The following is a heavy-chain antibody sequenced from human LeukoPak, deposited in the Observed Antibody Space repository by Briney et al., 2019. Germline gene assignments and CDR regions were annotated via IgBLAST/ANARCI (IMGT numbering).Heavy chain of an antibody. J-gene: IGHJ4*02. Sequence: PGGSLRPSCAASGFTFSSYGMSWVRQAPGKGLEWVSAISGSGGSTYYADSVKGRFTISRDNSKNTLYLQMNSLRAEDTAVYYCAKEVGSKAWGKEGYYWGQGTLVTVAS. CDR3: AKEVGSKAWGKEGYY. V-gene: IGHV3-23*01. CDR2: ISGSGGST. D-gene: IGHD7-27*01. CDR1: GFTFSSYG.